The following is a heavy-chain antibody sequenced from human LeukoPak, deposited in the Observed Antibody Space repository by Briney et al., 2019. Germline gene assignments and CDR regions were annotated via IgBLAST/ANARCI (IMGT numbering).Heavy chain of an antibody. CDR3: ARVIVGGIRAFYM. D-gene: IGHD1-26*01. CDR2: VDNAGNGI. Sequence: GGSLRLSCAASGFSFNTFWMHWVRQAPGKGLVWISRVDNAGNGISYADSVKGRFTISRDNAKNTLYLQMNSLRDEGTAVYYFARVIVGGIRAFYMCGQGTLVSASS. CDR1: GFSFNTFW. V-gene: IGHV3-74*01. J-gene: IGHJ3*02.